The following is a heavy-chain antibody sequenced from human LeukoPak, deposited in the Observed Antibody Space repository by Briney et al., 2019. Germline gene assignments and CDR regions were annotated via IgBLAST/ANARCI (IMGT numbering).Heavy chain of an antibody. J-gene: IGHJ6*03. D-gene: IGHD3-9*01. Sequence: PSQTLSLTCTVSGGSISSGGYYWSWIRQPPGKGLEWIGYIYHSGSTYYNPSLKSRVTISVDRSKNQFSLKLSSVTAADTAVYYCARNKVLTGPYYYYMDVWGKGTTVTVSS. CDR2: IYHSGST. CDR1: GGSISSGGYY. V-gene: IGHV4-30-2*01. CDR3: ARNKVLTGPYYYYMDV.